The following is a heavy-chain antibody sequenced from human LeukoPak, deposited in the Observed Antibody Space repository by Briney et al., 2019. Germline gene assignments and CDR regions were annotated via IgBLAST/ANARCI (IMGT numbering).Heavy chain of an antibody. CDR1: GFTFSSYW. Sequence: GGSLRLSCAASGFTFSSYWMHWVRQAPGKGLVWVSHINSDESDTSYVDSVKGRFTISRDNTKNTLYLVMNSLRAEDTGFYYCARGGTYNYGYLGFWGQGTLVTVSS. CDR3: ARGGTYNYGYLGF. CDR2: INSDESDT. J-gene: IGHJ4*02. D-gene: IGHD5-18*01. V-gene: IGHV3-74*01.